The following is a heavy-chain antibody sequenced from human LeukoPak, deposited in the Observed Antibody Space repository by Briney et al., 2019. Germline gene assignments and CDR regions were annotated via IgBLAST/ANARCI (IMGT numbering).Heavy chain of an antibody. CDR1: EFTFSSYW. J-gene: IGHJ4*02. D-gene: IGHD3-10*01. CDR2: IKPDGSEK. V-gene: IGHV3-7*01. CDR3: ATTGSYYKADY. Sequence: GGSLRLSCAASEFTFSSYWMSWVRQAPGKGLEWVANIKPDGSEKYYLDSVKGRFTISRDNAKNSLYLQMNSLRAEDTDVYFCATTGSYYKADYWGQGTLVTVSS.